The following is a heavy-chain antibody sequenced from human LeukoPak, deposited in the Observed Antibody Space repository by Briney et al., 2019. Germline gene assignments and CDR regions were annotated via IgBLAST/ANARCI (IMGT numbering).Heavy chain of an antibody. CDR2: ISSSGSTI. CDR1: GFTVRSNY. D-gene: IGHD6-19*01. Sequence: GESLRLSCAASGFTVRSNYMSWIRQAPGKGLEWVSYISSSGSTIYYADSVKGRFTISRDNAKNSLYLQMNSLRAEDTAVYYCSRDGGWGLYFDYWGQGTLLTVSS. V-gene: IGHV3-11*04. CDR3: SRDGGWGLYFDY. J-gene: IGHJ4*02.